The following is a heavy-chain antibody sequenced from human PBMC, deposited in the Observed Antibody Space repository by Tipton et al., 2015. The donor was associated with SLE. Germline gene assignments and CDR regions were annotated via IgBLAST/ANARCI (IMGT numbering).Heavy chain of an antibody. CDR3: ARVEGAYDQYYFDL. V-gene: IGHV3-23*01. CDR2: IIGSGSST. Sequence: SLRLSCAASGFSFSKYAMSWVLQASGKGLEWVAAIIGSGSSTFYTDSAKGRFTISRDNSKNTLYLQVNSLRAEDTAVYYCARVEGAYDQYYFDLWGQGTLVTVSS. CDR1: GFSFSKYA. J-gene: IGHJ4*02. D-gene: IGHD5-12*01.